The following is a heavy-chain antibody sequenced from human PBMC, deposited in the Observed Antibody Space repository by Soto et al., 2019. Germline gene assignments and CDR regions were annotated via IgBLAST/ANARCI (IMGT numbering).Heavy chain of an antibody. D-gene: IGHD2-15*01. CDR3: ARDSPHCSGGSCSRFGAFDI. CDR1: GGSLSRHY. V-gene: IGHV4-59*11. Sequence: SETLSITCTVSGGSLSRHYWSCIRQPPGKGLEWIGYIYYSGSTNYNPSLKSRVTISVDTSKNQFSLKLSSVTAADTAVYYCARDSPHCSGGSCSRFGAFDIWGQGTMVT. CDR2: IYYSGST. J-gene: IGHJ3*02.